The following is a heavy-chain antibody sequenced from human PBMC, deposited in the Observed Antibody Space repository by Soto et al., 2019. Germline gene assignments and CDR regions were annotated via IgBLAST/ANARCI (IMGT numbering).Heavy chain of an antibody. Sequence: QVQLVESGGGVVQPGRSLRLSCAASGFTFSSYAMHWVRQAPGNGLEWVAVISYDGSNKYYADSVKGRFTISRDNSKNTLYLQMNSLRAEDTAVYYCARDGQDIVLVPATRPYYYYGMDVWGQGTTVTVSS. CDR2: ISYDGSNK. V-gene: IGHV3-30-3*01. CDR1: GFTFSSYA. D-gene: IGHD2-2*01. CDR3: ARDGQDIVLVPATRPYYYYGMDV. J-gene: IGHJ6*02.